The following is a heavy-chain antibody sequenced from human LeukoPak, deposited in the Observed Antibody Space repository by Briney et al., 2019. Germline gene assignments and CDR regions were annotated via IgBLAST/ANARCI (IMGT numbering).Heavy chain of an antibody. CDR2: INHSGST. CDR3: AREYSSSSSYPPFAKSVSSEYFQH. J-gene: IGHJ1*01. D-gene: IGHD6-6*01. V-gene: IGHV4-34*01. CDR1: GGSFSGYY. Sequence: SETLSLTCAVYGGSFSGYYWSWIRQPPGKGLEWIGEINHSGSTNYNPSLKSRVTISVDTSKNQFSLKLSSVTAADTAMYYCAREYSSSSSYPPFAKSVSSEYFQHWGQGTLVTVSS.